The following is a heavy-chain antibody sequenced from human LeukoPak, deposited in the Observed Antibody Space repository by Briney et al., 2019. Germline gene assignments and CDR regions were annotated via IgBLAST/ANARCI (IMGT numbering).Heavy chain of an antibody. Sequence: ASVKVSCKASGYTFTSYGISWVRQAPAQGLAWMGWICAYNGNTNYAQKLQGRVTMTPDTSTSTAYMELRSLRSDDTAVYYCARDEWLQLSFVPINDAFDIWGQGTMVTVSS. CDR3: ARDEWLQLSFVPINDAFDI. CDR2: ICAYNGNT. J-gene: IGHJ3*02. D-gene: IGHD5-24*01. V-gene: IGHV1-18*01. CDR1: GYTFTSYG.